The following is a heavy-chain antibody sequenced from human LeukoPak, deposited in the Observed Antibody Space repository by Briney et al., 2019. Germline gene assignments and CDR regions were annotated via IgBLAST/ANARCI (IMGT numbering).Heavy chain of an antibody. V-gene: IGHV1-46*01. CDR1: GYTFTSYY. CDR3: ARVGYSGYGSSYYFDY. Sequence: ASVKVSCKASGYTFTSYYMHWVRQAPGQGLEWMGIINPSGGSTSYAQKFQGRVTMTRDTSTSTVYVELSSLSSEDTAVYYCARVGYSGYGSSYYFDYWGQGTLVTVSS. J-gene: IGHJ4*02. D-gene: IGHD5-12*01. CDR2: INPSGGST.